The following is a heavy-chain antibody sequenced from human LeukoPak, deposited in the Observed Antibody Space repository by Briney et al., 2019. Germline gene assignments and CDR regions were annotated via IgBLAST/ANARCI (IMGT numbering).Heavy chain of an antibody. J-gene: IGHJ4*02. CDR3: ARDPWGSSSF. D-gene: IGHD6-6*01. CDR2: IWYDGSNK. Sequence: PGRSLRLSCAASGFTFSSYGMHWVRQAPGEGLEWVAVIWYDGSNKYYADSVKGRFTISRDNSKNTLYLQMNSLRAEDTAVYYCARDPWGSSSFWGQGTLVTVSS. CDR1: GFTFSSYG. V-gene: IGHV3-33*01.